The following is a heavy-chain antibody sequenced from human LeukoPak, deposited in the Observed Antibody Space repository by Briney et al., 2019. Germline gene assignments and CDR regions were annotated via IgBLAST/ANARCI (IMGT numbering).Heavy chain of an antibody. D-gene: IGHD3-16*01. J-gene: IGHJ2*01. CDR3: AKGGIMQSSSPGLQYFDL. CDR2: IGSSSYI. CDR1: GFTFSSYS. V-gene: IGHV3-21*04. Sequence: GGSLRLSCAASGFTFSSYSMNWVRQAPGKGLEWVSSIGSSSYIYYADSVKGRFTISRDNAKSSLYLQMNSLRAEDTAVYYCAKGGIMQSSSPGLQYFDLWGRGTLVSVSS.